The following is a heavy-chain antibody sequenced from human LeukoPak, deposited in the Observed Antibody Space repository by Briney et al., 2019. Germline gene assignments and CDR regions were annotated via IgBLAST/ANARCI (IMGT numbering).Heavy chain of an antibody. CDR2: ITSDGGRT. V-gene: IGHV3-64*01. Sequence: PGGSLRLSCAASGFTFSSYAVHWVRQAPGKGLEYVSAITSDGGRTYYANSVKGRFTISRDNSKNTLYLQMGSLRAEDMAVYYCARSRGLDLRYYYYMDVWGKGTTVTVSS. J-gene: IGHJ6*03. CDR3: ARSRGLDLRYYYYMDV. D-gene: IGHD3-10*01. CDR1: GFTFSSYA.